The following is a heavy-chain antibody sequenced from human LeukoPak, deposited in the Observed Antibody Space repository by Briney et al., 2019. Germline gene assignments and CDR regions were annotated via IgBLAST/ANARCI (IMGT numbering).Heavy chain of an antibody. CDR2: ISTSSRI. V-gene: IGHV3-48*02. CDR3: ARDVRGNSFSDY. D-gene: IGHD4-23*01. J-gene: IGHJ4*02. CDR1: GFIFSSHD. Sequence: PGGSLRLSCAASGFIFSSHDMNWVRQGQGKGLEGVSYISTSSRIYYADSVKGRFTISRDNAKNSLYRQMHSLRDEDTALYYCARDVRGNSFSDYWGQGTLVTVSS.